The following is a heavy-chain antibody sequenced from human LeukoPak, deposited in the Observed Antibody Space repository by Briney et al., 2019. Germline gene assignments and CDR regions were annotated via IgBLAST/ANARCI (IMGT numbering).Heavy chain of an antibody. D-gene: IGHD3-22*01. CDR2: INWNGGST. J-gene: IGHJ4*02. Sequence: GGSLRLSCAASGFTFDDYGMSWVRQAPGKGLEWASGINWNGGSTGYADSVKGRFTISRDNAKNSLYLQMNSLRAEDTALYYCARGHYYYDSSGYYIIDYWGQGTLVTVSS. V-gene: IGHV3-20*04. CDR1: GFTFDDYG. CDR3: ARGHYYYDSSGYYIIDY.